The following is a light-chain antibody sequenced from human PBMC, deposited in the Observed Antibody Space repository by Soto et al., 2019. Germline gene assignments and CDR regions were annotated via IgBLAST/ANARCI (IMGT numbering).Light chain of an antibody. CDR3: QQRSNWPPYT. CDR2: DAS. Sequence: EIVLTQSPATLSLSPGERATLSCRASQSVSSYLAWYQQKPGQAPRLLIYDASNRATGIPAMFSGSGSGTDFTLTISSLEPEDFAVYYCQQRSNWPPYTLGQGTKVEIK. CDR1: QSVSSY. J-gene: IGKJ2*01. V-gene: IGKV3-11*01.